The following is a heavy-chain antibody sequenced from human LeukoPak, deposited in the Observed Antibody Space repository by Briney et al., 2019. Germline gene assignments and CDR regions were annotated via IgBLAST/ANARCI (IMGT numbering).Heavy chain of an antibody. J-gene: IGHJ4*02. V-gene: IGHV3-21*01. Sequence: GGSLRLSCAASGFSFNTYAMRWVRQAPGKGLEWVSAISSSSTYIYYADSVKGRFTISRDNAKNSLYLQMNSLRAEDTAVYYCARDGFSYGSGAAMGYWGQGTLVTVSS. CDR2: ISSSSTYI. D-gene: IGHD3-10*01. CDR1: GFSFNTYA. CDR3: ARDGFSYGSGAAMGY.